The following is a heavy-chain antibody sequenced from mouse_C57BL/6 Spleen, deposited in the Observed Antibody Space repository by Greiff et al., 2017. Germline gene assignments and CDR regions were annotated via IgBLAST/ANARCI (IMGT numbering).Heavy chain of an antibody. CDR1: GYTFTSYW. Sequence: QVKLQQPGAELVKPGASVKLSCKASGYTFTSYWMHWVKQRPGRGLEWIGRIDSNSGGTKYNEKFKSKATLTVDKPSSTAYRQLSSLTSEDSAVYYCARYWLLVAMDYWGQGTSVTVSS. CDR2: IDSNSGGT. CDR3: ARYWLLVAMDY. V-gene: IGHV1-72*01. D-gene: IGHD2-3*01. J-gene: IGHJ4*01.